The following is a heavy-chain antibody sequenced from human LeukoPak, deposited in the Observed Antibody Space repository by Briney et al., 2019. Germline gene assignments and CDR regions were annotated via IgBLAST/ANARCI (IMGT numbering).Heavy chain of an antibody. V-gene: IGHV3-30*04. J-gene: IGHJ4*02. CDR2: ISYDGSNK. Sequence: PGGSLRLSCAASGFTFSSNAMHWVRQAPGKGLEWVAIISYDGSNKYYADSVKGRFTISRDNSKNTLYLQMNSLRVEDTAVYYCATPPHDYGDYYFDYWGQGTLVTVSS. CDR3: ATPPHDYGDYYFDY. D-gene: IGHD4-17*01. CDR1: GFTFSSNA.